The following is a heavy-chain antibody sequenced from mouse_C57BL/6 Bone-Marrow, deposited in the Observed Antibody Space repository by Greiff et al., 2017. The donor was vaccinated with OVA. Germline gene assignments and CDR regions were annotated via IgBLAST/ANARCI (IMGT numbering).Heavy chain of an antibody. J-gene: IGHJ4*01. CDR3: ARRGVVAPYAMDY. Sequence: VQLQESGAELARPGASVKLSCKASGYTFTSYGISWVKQRTGQGLEWIGEIYPRSGNTYYNEKFKGKATLTADKSSSTAYMELRSLTSEDSAVYFCARRGVVAPYAMDYWGQGTSVTVSS. D-gene: IGHD1-1*01. CDR1: GYTFTSYG. V-gene: IGHV1-81*01. CDR2: IYPRSGNT.